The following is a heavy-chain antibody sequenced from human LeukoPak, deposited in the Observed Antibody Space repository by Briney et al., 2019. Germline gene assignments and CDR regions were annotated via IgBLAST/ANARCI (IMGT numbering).Heavy chain of an antibody. CDR2: ISGSGGST. CDR1: GFTFSSYA. Sequence: GGSLRLSCAASGFTFSSYAMSWVRQAPGKGLEWVSAISGSGGSTYYADSVKGRFTISRDNSKNTLYLQMNSLRAEDTAVYYCARSFSFYYYGMDVWGQGTMVTVSS. CDR3: ARSFSFYYYGMDV. D-gene: IGHD3-3*02. V-gene: IGHV3-23*01. J-gene: IGHJ6*02.